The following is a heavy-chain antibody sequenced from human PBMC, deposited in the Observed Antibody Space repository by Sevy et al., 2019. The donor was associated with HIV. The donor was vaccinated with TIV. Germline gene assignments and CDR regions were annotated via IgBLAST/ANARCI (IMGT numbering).Heavy chain of an antibody. CDR1: GGSISSYY. Sequence: SETLSLTCTVSGGSISSYYWSWIRQPPGKGLEWIGYIYYSGSTNYNPSLKSQFTISVDTSKNQFSLKLSSVTAADTAVYYCARGRYCSGGSCSGFDYWGQGTLVTVSS. CDR3: ARGRYCSGGSCSGFDY. CDR2: IYYSGST. D-gene: IGHD2-15*01. J-gene: IGHJ4*02. V-gene: IGHV4-59*01.